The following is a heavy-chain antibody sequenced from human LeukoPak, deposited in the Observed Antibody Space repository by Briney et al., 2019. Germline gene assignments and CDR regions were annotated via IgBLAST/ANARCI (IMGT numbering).Heavy chain of an antibody. J-gene: IGHJ6*02. CDR1: GYTFTSYD. V-gene: IGHV1-8*01. CDR2: MNPNSGNT. D-gene: IGHD5-18*01. Sequence: ASVKVSCKASGYTFTSYDINWVRQATGQGLEWMGWMNPNSGNTGYAQKFQGRVTMTRNTSISTAYMELSSLRSEDTAVYYCAAVDTDRYYYGMDVWGQGTTVTVSS. CDR3: AAVDTDRYYYGMDV.